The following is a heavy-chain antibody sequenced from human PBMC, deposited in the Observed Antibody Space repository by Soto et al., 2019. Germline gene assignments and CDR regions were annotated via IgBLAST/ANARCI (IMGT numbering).Heavy chain of an antibody. J-gene: IGHJ4*02. CDR3: ARGGQWDFLSDY. Sequence: QVQLVQSGAEVKKPGASVKVSCKASGYSFTRYYINWVRQAPGQGLEWMGWISAYNGNTHYEEKLQGRVTLTTDTSTSTAYMELRSLRSYDTAVYFCARGGQWDFLSDYWGQGTLVTVSS. D-gene: IGHD1-26*01. V-gene: IGHV1-18*01. CDR1: GYSFTRYY. CDR2: ISAYNGNT.